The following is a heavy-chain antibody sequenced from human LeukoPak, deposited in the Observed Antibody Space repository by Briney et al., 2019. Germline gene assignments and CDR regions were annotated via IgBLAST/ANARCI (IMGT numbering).Heavy chain of an antibody. CDR2: MNPNSGNT. CDR1: GYTFTSYD. J-gene: IGHJ3*02. D-gene: IGHD1-26*01. V-gene: IGHV1-8*01. Sequence: ASVKVSCKASGYTFTSYDINWVRQATGQGLEWMGWMNPNSGNTGYTQKFQGRVTMTRNTSISTAYMELSSLRSEDTAVYYCARGHSGSYADDAFDIWGQGTMVTVSS. CDR3: ARGHSGSYADDAFDI.